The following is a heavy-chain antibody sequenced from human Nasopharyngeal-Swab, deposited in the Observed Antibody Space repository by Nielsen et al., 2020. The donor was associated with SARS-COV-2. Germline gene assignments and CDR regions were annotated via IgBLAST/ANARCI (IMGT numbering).Heavy chain of an antibody. J-gene: IGHJ3*02. CDR1: GFTVTSNY. CDR3: ARADILTGSPSDAFDI. V-gene: IGHV3-53*01. CDR2: IYSGGST. Sequence: GESLKISCAASGFTVTSNYMSWVRQAPGKGLEWVSVIYSGGSTYYADSVKGRFTISRDNAKNSLYLQMNSLRAEDTAVYYCARADILTGSPSDAFDIWGQGTMVTVSS. D-gene: IGHD3-9*01.